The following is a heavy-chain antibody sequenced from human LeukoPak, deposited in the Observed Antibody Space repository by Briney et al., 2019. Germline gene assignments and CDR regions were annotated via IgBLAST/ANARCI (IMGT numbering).Heavy chain of an antibody. D-gene: IGHD3-10*01. CDR1: GGSISSSSYY. CDR2: IYYSGST. CDR3: ARVTPVGSGSYSLPLFDY. Sequence: SETLSLTCTVSGGSISSSSYYWSWIRQPPGKGLEWIGYIYYSGSTNYNPSLKSRVTIPVDTSKNQFSLKLSSVTAADTAVYYCARVTPVGSGSYSLPLFDYWGQGTLVTVSS. J-gene: IGHJ4*02. V-gene: IGHV4-61*01.